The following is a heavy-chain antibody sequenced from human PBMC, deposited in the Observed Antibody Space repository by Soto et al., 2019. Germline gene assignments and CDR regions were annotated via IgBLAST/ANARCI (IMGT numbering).Heavy chain of an antibody. J-gene: IGHJ3*02. V-gene: IGHV3-33*01. D-gene: IGHD3-10*01. CDR3: ARGNGGLLLFGEYNNDAFDI. CDR2: IWYDGSNK. CDR1: GFTFSSYG. Sequence: SLRLSCAASGFTFSSYGMHWVRQAPGKGLEWVAVIWYDGSNKYYADSVKGRFTISRDNSKNTLYLQMNSLRAEDTAVYYCARGNGGLLLFGEYNNDAFDIWGHGTMVTDS.